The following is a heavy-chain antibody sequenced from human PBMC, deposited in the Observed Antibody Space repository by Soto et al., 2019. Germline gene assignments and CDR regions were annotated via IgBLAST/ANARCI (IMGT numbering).Heavy chain of an antibody. Sequence: EVQLVETGGGLIQPGGSLRLSCAASGFTVSSNYMSWVRQAPGKGLEWVSVIYSGGSTYYADSVKGRFTISRDNSKHTLYLQMHSLRAEDTDVYYCARVAMVYRCWFDPWGQGTLVTVSS. D-gene: IGHD2-8*01. CDR2: IYSGGST. V-gene: IGHV3-53*02. CDR3: ARVAMVYRCWFDP. J-gene: IGHJ5*02. CDR1: GFTVSSNY.